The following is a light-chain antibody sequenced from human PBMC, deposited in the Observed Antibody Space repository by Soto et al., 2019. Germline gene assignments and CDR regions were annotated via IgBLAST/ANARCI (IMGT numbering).Light chain of an antibody. CDR3: QYYNDLPLT. Sequence: EIVMTQSPATLSVSPGERATLSCRASQSISNNLAWYQQKPGQAPRLLIYGASTRATGIPARFSGSGSGTEFTLTISSLQSEDFAVYSCQYYNDLPLTFGGGTKVEIK. V-gene: IGKV3-15*01. J-gene: IGKJ4*01. CDR2: GAS. CDR1: QSISNN.